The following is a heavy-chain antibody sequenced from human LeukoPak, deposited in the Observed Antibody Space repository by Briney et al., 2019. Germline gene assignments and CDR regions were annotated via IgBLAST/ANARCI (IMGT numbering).Heavy chain of an antibody. D-gene: IGHD1-14*01. CDR2: IYYSVST. Sequence: PSETLSLTCTVSGNSVTSSDYYWGWMRQPPGKGLEWIGSIYYSVSTQYNPSLKSRVIISVDTSKNQFSLNLRSVTAADTAVYYCARTWAGNQNSFDYWGQGTLVTVSS. J-gene: IGHJ4*02. V-gene: IGHV4-39*07. CDR1: GNSVTSSDYY. CDR3: ARTWAGNQNSFDY.